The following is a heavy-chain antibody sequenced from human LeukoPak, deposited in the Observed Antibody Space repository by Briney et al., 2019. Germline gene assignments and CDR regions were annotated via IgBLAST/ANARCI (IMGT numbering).Heavy chain of an antibody. V-gene: IGHV3-23*01. CDR3: YSSSRIYYYYYYMDV. D-gene: IGHD6-13*01. J-gene: IGHJ6*03. Sequence: GGTLRLSCAASGFTFSSYDMSWVRQAPGKGLEWVSGISGSGVSSSSGSSYYADSVKGRFTISRDNSKNTLYLQMNSLRAEDTAVYYCYSSSRIYYYYYYMDVWGKGTTVTVSS. CDR2: ISGSGVSSSSGSS. CDR1: GFTFSSYD.